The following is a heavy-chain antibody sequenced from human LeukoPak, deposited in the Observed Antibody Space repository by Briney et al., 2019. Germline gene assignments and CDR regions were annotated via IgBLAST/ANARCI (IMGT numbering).Heavy chain of an antibody. D-gene: IGHD2-21*02. CDR1: GYTFTGYY. CDR2: INPNNGGT. V-gene: IGHV1-2*02. CDR3: ARAIVVVTATDAFDI. Sequence: ASVKVSCKASGYTFTGYYMHWVRQAPGQGLEWMGWINPNNGGTNYAQKFQGRVTMTRDTSISTAYMELSRLRSDDTAVYYCARAIVVVTATDAFDIWGQGTMVTVSS. J-gene: IGHJ3*02.